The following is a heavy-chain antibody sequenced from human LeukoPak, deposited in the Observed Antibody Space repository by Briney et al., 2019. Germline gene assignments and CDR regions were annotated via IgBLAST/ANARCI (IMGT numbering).Heavy chain of an antibody. CDR1: GGSFSGYY. Sequence: SETLSLTCAVYGGSFSGYYWSWIRQPPEKGLEWIGEINHSGSTNYNPSLKSRVTISVDTSKNQFSLNLGSVSAADTAVYYCARTLLPAVKGAFDIWGQGTMVTVSS. D-gene: IGHD3-22*01. CDR3: ARTLLPAVKGAFDI. CDR2: INHSGST. V-gene: IGHV4-34*01. J-gene: IGHJ3*02.